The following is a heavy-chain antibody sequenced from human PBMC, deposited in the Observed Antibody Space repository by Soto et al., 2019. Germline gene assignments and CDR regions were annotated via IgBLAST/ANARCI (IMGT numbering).Heavy chain of an antibody. CDR3: ARESGYYFYYGMDV. Sequence: GGSLRLSCAASGFTVSSNYMSWVRQAPGKGLEWVSLIYSGGNTYYADSVKGRFTISRDNSKNTLYLQMNSLRAEDTAVYYCARESGYYFYYGMDVWGQGTTVTVSS. CDR1: GFTVSSNY. CDR2: IYSGGNT. J-gene: IGHJ6*02. V-gene: IGHV3-66*01. D-gene: IGHD3-10*01.